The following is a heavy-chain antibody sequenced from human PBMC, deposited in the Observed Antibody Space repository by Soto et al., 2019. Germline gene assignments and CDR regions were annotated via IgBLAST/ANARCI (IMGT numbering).Heavy chain of an antibody. CDR1: GFTFSSYD. J-gene: IGHJ4*02. V-gene: IGHV3-13*01. Sequence: CAASGFTFSSYDMHWVRQSTGKGLEWVSAIGTAGDTYYPGSVKGRFTISRENAKNSLYLQMNSLRAGDTATYFCAHRACSSTNCSVDYWGPGAPVTVSS. D-gene: IGHD2-2*01. CDR2: IGTAGDT. CDR3: AHRACSSTNCSVDY.